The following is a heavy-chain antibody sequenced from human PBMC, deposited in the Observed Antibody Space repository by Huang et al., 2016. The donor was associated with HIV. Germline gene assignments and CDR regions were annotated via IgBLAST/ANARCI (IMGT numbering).Heavy chain of an antibody. D-gene: IGHD4-4*01. V-gene: IGHV1-69*13. CDR3: ARGSLEYSVSSSLDY. Sequence: QVQLLQSGAEVKKPGSSVKVSCKASGGPFRSYSIAWVRQAPGQGLEWMARCMPVCDSPNYAQKLQGRVRVTADESTSTVYMELRDLRPDDTAVYFCARGSLEYSVSSSLDYWGQGTHVTVSS. J-gene: IGHJ4*02. CDR1: GGPFRSYS. CDR2: CMPVCDSP.